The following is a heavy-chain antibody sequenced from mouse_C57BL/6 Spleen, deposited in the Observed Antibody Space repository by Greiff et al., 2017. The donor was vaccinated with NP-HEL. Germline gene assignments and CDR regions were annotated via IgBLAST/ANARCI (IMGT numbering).Heavy chain of an antibody. D-gene: IGHD2-10*02. V-gene: IGHV1-54*01. CDR3: ARAGVWDYAMDY. J-gene: IGHJ4*01. CDR1: GYAFTNYL. CDR2: INPGSGGT. Sequence: QVHVKQSGAELVRPGTSVKVSCKASGYAFTNYLIEWVKQRPGQGLEWIGVINPGSGGTNYNEKFKGKATLTADKSSSTAYMQLSSLTSEDSAVYFCARAGVWDYAMDYWGQGTSVTVSS.